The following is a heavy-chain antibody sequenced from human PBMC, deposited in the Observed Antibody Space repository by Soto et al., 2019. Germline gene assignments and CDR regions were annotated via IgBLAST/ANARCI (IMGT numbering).Heavy chain of an antibody. Sequence: QVQLQESGPGLVKPSQTLSLTCTVSGGSISSGGYYWSWIRQHPGNGLEWIGYTYYSRSTYYNPSPKSRVTISVGTSKNQFSLKVSSVTAVATAVYYCAASCVGCGGFNYYGMDVWGQGTTVTVSS. D-gene: IGHD2-21*01. V-gene: IGHV4-31*03. CDR3: AASCVGCGGFNYYGMDV. CDR1: GGSISSGGYY. J-gene: IGHJ6*02. CDR2: TYYSRST.